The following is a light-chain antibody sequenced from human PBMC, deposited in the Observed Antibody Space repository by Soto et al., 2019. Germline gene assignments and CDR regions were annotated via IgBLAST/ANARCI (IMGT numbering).Light chain of an antibody. CDR1: SGSVSSTNY. Sequence: VVTQEPSFSVSPGGTATLTCSLSSGSVSSTNYPSWYQQTPGQAPRTLIYNTYTRSSGVPDRFSGSILGNKAALTISGAQADDESDYYCVLFMSSGISVFGGGTNLTVL. CDR3: VLFMSSGISV. V-gene: IGLV8-61*01. J-gene: IGLJ3*02. CDR2: NTY.